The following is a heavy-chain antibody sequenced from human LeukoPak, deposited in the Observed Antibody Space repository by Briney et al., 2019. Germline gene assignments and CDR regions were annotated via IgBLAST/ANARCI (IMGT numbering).Heavy chain of an antibody. J-gene: IGHJ4*02. CDR3: ARHIYSGYDRRYYFDY. D-gene: IGHD5-12*01. V-gene: IGHV4-34*01. Sequence: PSETLSLTCAVYGGSFSGYYWSWIRQPPGKGLEWIGEINHSGSTNYNPSLKSRVTISVDTSKNQFSLKLSSVTAADTAVYYCARHIYSGYDRRYYFDYWGQGTLVTVSS. CDR2: INHSGST. CDR1: GGSFSGYY.